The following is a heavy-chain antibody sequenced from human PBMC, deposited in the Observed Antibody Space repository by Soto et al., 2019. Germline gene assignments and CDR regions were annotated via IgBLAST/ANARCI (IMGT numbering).Heavy chain of an antibody. V-gene: IGHV1-2*04. CDR1: GYTFTGYY. CDR3: AREGSDFCSGRGYYYGMDV. CDR2: INPNSGGT. Sequence: QVQLVQSGAEVKTPGASVKVSCKASGYTFTGYYMHWVRQAPGQGLEWMGWINPNSGGTNYAQKFQRWVTMTRDTSISTAYMELSRLRSDDTAVYYCAREGSDFCSGRGYYYGMDVWGQGTTVTVSS. D-gene: IGHD3-3*01. J-gene: IGHJ6*02.